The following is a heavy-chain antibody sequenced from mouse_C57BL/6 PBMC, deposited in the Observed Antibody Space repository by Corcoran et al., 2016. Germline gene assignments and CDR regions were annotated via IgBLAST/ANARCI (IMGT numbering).Heavy chain of an antibody. V-gene: IGHV1-26*01. D-gene: IGHD1-1*01. Sequence: EVQLQQSGPELVKPGASVKISCKASGYTFTDYYMNWVKQSHGKSLEWIGDINPNNGGTSYNQKFKGKATLTVDKSSSTAYMELRSLTSEDSAVYYCARRTYYGGYFDYLGQGTTLTVSS. CDR3: ARRTYYGGYFDY. J-gene: IGHJ2*01. CDR2: INPNNGGT. CDR1: GYTFTDYY.